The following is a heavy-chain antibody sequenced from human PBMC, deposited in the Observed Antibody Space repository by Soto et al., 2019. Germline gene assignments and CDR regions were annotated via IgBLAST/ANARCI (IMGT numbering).Heavy chain of an antibody. J-gene: IGHJ5*02. CDR3: ARAGGRELVVAATPWTFDP. CDR2: IYYSGST. CDR1: GGSISSYY. D-gene: IGHD2-15*01. V-gene: IGHV4-59*01. Sequence: QVQLQESGPGLVKPSETLSLTCTVSGGSISSYYWSWIRQPPGKGLEWIGYIYYSGSTNYNPSLKSRVTISVDTSKKLFSLKLSSETAADTAVYYCARAGGRELVVAATPWTFDPWGQGTLVTVSS.